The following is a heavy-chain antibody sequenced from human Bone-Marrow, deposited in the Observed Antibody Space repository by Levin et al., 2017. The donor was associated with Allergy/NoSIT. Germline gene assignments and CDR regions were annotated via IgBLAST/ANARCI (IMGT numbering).Heavy chain of an antibody. D-gene: IGHD2-2*01. V-gene: IGHV4-59*01. J-gene: IGHJ5*02. CDR3: ARVSTETKDIVVVPAAYNWFDP. CDR2: IYYSGST. CDR1: GGSISSYY. Sequence: SETLSLTCTVSGGSISSYYWSWIRQPPGKGLEWIGYIYYSGSTNYNPSLKSRVTISVDTSKNQFSLKLSSVTAADTAVYYCARVSTETKDIVVVPAAYNWFDPWGQGTLVTVSS.